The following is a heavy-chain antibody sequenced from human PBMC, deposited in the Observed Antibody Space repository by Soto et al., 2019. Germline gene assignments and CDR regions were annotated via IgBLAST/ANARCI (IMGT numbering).Heavy chain of an antibody. CDR2: ISAYNGNT. V-gene: IGHV1-18*01. J-gene: IGHJ6*03. CDR1: GYTFTSYG. D-gene: IGHD2-2*01. Sequence: ASVKVSCKASGYTFTSYGISWVRQAPGQGLEWMGWISAYNGNTNYAQKLQGRVTMTTDTSTSTAYMELRSLRSDDTAVYYCARGLSSSTSFTPYYYYYYMDVWGKGTTVTVSS. CDR3: ARGLSSSTSFTPYYYYYYMDV.